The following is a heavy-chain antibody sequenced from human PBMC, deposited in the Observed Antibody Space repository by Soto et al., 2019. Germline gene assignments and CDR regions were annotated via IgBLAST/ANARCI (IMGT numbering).Heavy chain of an antibody. CDR1: GYTFTSYG. J-gene: IGHJ3*02. Sequence: TSVKVSCKASGYTFTSYGISWVRQAPGQGLEWMGWISAYNGNTNYAQKLQGRVTMTTDTSTSTAYMELRSLRSDDTAVYYCAKDIVVVVAKGAIPFDIWGQGTMVTVSS. V-gene: IGHV1-18*01. D-gene: IGHD2-15*01. CDR3: AKDIVVVVAKGAIPFDI. CDR2: ISAYNGNT.